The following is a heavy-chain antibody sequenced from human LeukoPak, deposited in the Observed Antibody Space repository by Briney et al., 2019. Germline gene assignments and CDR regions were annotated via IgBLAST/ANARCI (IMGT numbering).Heavy chain of an antibody. V-gene: IGHV4-61*02. CDR2: IYTSGST. D-gene: IGHD2-21*02. Sequence: SQTLSLTCTVSGGSISSVSYYWGWIRQPAGKGLEWIGRIYTSGSTTYNPSLKSRVTISIDTSKNHFSLELSSVTAADTAVYYCAREASYCGGDCSFDYWGQGTLVTDSS. CDR1: GGSISSVSYY. CDR3: AREASYCGGDCSFDY. J-gene: IGHJ4*02.